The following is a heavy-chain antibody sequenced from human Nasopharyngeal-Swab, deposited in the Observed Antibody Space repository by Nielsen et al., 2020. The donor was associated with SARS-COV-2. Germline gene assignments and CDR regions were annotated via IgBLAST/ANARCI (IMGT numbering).Heavy chain of an antibody. Sequence: GESLKISCAASGFTFSSYAMHWVRQAPGKGLEWEAVISYDGSNKYYADSVKGRFTISRDNSKNTLYLQMNSLRAEDTAVYYCARADWNDPTTFDYWGQGTLVTVSS. V-gene: IGHV3-30-3*01. CDR1: GFTFSSYA. J-gene: IGHJ4*02. CDR2: ISYDGSNK. CDR3: ARADWNDPTTFDY. D-gene: IGHD1-1*01.